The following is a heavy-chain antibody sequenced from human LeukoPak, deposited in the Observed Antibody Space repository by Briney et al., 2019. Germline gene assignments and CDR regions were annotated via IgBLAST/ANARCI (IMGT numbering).Heavy chain of an antibody. D-gene: IGHD2-15*01. CDR1: GGSISSGSYY. CDR2: IYTSGST. J-gene: IGHJ3*02. Sequence: SETLSLTCTVSGGSISSGSYYWSWIRQPAGKGLEWIGRIYTSGSTNYNPSLKSRVTISLDTSKNQFSLKLSSVTAADTAVYYCAMAAEKGYCSGGNCLDIWGQGTMVTVSS. CDR3: AMAAEKGYCSGGNCLDI. V-gene: IGHV4-61*02.